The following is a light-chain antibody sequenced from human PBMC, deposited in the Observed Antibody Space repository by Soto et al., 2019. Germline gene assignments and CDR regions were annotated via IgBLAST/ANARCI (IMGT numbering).Light chain of an antibody. Sequence: DIQMTQSPSTLSASVGDRVTITCRASQSISSWLAWYQQKPGKAPKLLIYKASSLESGVPSRFSGSGSGTEFTLTVTSLQTEDFATYYCQQYETFSGTFGPGTKVDIK. J-gene: IGKJ1*01. CDR2: KAS. V-gene: IGKV1-5*03. CDR3: QQYETFSGT. CDR1: QSISSW.